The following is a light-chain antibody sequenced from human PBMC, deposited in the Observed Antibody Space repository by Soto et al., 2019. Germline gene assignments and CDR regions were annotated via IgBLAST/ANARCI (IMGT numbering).Light chain of an antibody. J-gene: IGKJ4*01. CDR1: QEISNH. Sequence: DIQMTQSPSSLSASVGDRVTITCRASQEISNHLAWFQQKPGKPPKSLIYDASSLQSGVPSQFSGSGSWTDFTLTISSLQPEDFAAYYCQQYHNYPVTFGGGTKVEIK. CDR2: DAS. CDR3: QQYHNYPVT. V-gene: IGKV1-16*02.